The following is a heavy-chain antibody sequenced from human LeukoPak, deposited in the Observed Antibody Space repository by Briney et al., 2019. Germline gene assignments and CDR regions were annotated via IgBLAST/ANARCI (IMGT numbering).Heavy chain of an antibody. CDR2: IHEEGKKE. Sequence: SGGPLRLSCEASGFTFTKFWMSWVRQAPGKGLEWVANIHEEGKKENYVDSVRGRFTISRDNPKNSIYLQMNSLRVEDTAVYYCAKDIVGGGDDYWGQGTLVTVSS. V-gene: IGHV3-7*01. D-gene: IGHD2-21*02. CDR1: GFTFTKFW. J-gene: IGHJ4*02. CDR3: AKDIVGGGDDY.